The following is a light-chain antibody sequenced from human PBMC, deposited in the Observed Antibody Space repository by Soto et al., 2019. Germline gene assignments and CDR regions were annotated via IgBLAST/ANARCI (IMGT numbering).Light chain of an antibody. CDR2: DAS. Sequence: EIVLTQSPVTLSLSPGERATLSCRASQSVSRHLAWYQQKPGQGPRLLIFDASNRATGIPARFSGSGSGTDFTLTISSLEPEDFALYYCQQRSDWPYTFGQGTKLEIK. J-gene: IGKJ2*01. CDR3: QQRSDWPYT. CDR1: QSVSRH. V-gene: IGKV3-11*01.